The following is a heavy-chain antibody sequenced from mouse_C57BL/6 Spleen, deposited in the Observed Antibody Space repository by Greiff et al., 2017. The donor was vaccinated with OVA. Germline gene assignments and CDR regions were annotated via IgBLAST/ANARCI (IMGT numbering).Heavy chain of an antibody. CDR2: IYPRSGNT. J-gene: IGHJ1*03. D-gene: IGHD1-1*01. Sequence: VQLQQSGAELARPGASVKLSCKASGYTFTSYGISWVKQRTGQGLEWIGEIYPRSGNTYYNEKFKGKATLTADKSSSTAYMELRSLTSEDSAVYFCARSVTTVVGYFEVWGTGTTVTVSS. CDR3: ARSVTTVVGYFEV. V-gene: IGHV1-81*01. CDR1: GYTFTSYG.